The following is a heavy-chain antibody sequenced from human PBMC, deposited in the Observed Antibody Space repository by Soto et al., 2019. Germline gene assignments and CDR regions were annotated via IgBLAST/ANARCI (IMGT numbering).Heavy chain of an antibody. D-gene: IGHD5-12*01. V-gene: IGHV3-73*01. J-gene: IGHJ3*01. Sequence: EVQLVESGGGLVQPGGSLKLSCAASGFTFSGSAMHWVRQASGKGLEWVGRIRSKANSYATAYAASVKGRFTISRDDSKNTAYLQMNSLKTEDTGVYYCTGRYDLVGTGHAFYVWGEGTVVTVSS. CDR2: IRSKANSYAT. CDR3: TGRYDLVGTGHAFYV. CDR1: GFTFSGSA.